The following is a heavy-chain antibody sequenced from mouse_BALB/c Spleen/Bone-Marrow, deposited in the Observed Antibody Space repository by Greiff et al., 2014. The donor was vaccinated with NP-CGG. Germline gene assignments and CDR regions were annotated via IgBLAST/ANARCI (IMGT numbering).Heavy chain of an antibody. CDR1: GFSLTDYG. CDR3: AKHDTTVVLDY. J-gene: IGHJ2*01. Sequence: QVQLQQSGPDLVAPSQSLSITCTVSGFSLTDYGVSWTRQPPGKGLEWLGVIWGGGITYYNSTLKSRLSISKDNSKSQVFLKMNSLQTDDTAMYYCAKHDTTVVLDYWGQGTTLTVSS. V-gene: IGHV2-6-5*01. CDR2: IWGGGIT. D-gene: IGHD1-1*01.